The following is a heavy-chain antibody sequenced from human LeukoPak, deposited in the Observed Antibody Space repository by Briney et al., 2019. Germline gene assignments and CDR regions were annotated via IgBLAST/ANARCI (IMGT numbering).Heavy chain of an antibody. CDR1: RFSVSSND. J-gene: IGHJ4*02. V-gene: IGHV3-53*01. Sequence: GGSLRLSCAAPRFSVSSNDITWVRQAPGKGLEWVSVIYSDGSTKYADSVKARFTISRDNSKNTVYLQMNRLRVEDTALYYCARATLDNWGQGTLVTVSS. CDR3: ARATLDN. CDR2: IYSDGST.